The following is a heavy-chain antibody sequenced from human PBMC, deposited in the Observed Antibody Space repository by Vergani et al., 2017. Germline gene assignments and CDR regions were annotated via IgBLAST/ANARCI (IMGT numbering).Heavy chain of an antibody. J-gene: IGHJ6*03. D-gene: IGHD2-15*01. CDR3: ARQVVVVAATYYYYYMDV. CDR2: IYYSGST. Sequence: QVQLVESGGGLVKPGGSLRLSCAASGFTFSDYYMSWIRQAPGKGLEWIGYIYYSGSTNYNPSLKSRVTISVDTSKNQFSLKLSSVTAADTAVYYCARQVVVVAATYYYYYMDVWGKGTTVTVSS. V-gene: IGHV4-59*01. CDR1: GFTFSDYY.